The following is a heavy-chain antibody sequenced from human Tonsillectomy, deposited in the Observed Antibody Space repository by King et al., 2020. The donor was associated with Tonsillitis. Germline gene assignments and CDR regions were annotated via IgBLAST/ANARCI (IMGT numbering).Heavy chain of an antibody. CDR2: IYYSGST. J-gene: IGHJ4*02. Sequence: VQLQESGPGLVKPSETLSLTCTVSGGSISSYYWSWIRQPPGKGLEWIGYIYYSGSTNYNPSLKSRVTISVDTSKNQYSLKLSSVTAADTAVYYCSTSGWYGTFDYWGQGTLFTVSS. D-gene: IGHD6-19*01. CDR1: GGSISSYY. CDR3: STSGWYGTFDY. V-gene: IGHV4-59*01.